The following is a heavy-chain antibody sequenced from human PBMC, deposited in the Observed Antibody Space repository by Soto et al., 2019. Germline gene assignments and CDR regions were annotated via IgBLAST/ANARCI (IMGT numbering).Heavy chain of an antibody. CDR3: ATAAGTFSPAGYYVNWFDP. V-gene: IGHV4-39*02. CDR1: GASFTDCSLF. D-gene: IGHD3-16*01. Sequence: PSETLSLTCAVSGASFTDCSLFWGWIRQSPGKGVEWIATTYIGGMTYYTPSLRSRFPISVATSKSHFSLKLDALTESDTAVYYXATAAGTFSPAGYYVNWFDPWAHAPLVTVPS. CDR2: TYIGGMT. J-gene: IGHJ5*02.